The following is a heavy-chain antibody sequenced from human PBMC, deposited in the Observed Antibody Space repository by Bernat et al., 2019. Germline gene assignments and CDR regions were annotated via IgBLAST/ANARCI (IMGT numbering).Heavy chain of an antibody. J-gene: IGHJ6*03. CDR3: ASQLRFLEWLSPLDYYYYMDV. Sequence: QVQLVQSGSELKKPGASVKVSCKASGYTFTSYAMNWVRQAPGQGLEWMGWINTNTGNPTYAQGFTGRFVFSLDTSGSTAYLQISSLKAEDTAVYYCASQLRFLEWLSPLDYYYYMDVWGKGTTVTVSS. CDR1: GYTFTSYA. D-gene: IGHD3-3*01. CDR2: INTNTGNP. V-gene: IGHV7-4-1*02.